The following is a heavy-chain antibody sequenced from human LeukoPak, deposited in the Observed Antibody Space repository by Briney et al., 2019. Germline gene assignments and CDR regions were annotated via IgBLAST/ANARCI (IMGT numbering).Heavy chain of an antibody. J-gene: IGHJ3*02. Sequence: QPGGSLRLSCAASGFTFSYYWMSWVRQAPGKGLEWVANINQDGSEKNYVDSVKGRFTISRDNAKNSLYLQMNSLTAEDTAVYYCARKMKTGDRVGTFDIWGQGTMVTVSS. V-gene: IGHV3-7*04. CDR1: GFTFSYYW. CDR2: INQDGSEK. CDR3: ARKMKTGDRVGTFDI. D-gene: IGHD1-1*01.